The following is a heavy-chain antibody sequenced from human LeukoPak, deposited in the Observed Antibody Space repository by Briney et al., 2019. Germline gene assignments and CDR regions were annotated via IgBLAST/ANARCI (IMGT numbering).Heavy chain of an antibody. V-gene: IGHV3-30-3*01. CDR1: GFTFSSYA. J-gene: IGHJ4*02. CDR2: ISYDGSNK. D-gene: IGHD5-18*01. Sequence: QPGGSLRLSCAASGFTFSSYAMHWVRQAPGKGLEWVAVISYDGSNKYYADSVKGRFTISRDNSKNTLYLHMNSLRAEDTAVYYCARTDTAMVFGKKDYFDYWGQGTLVTVSS. CDR3: ARTDTAMVFGKKDYFDY.